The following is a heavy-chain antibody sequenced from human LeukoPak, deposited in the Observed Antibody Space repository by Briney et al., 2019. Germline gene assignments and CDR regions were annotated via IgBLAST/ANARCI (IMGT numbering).Heavy chain of an antibody. CDR1: GFTFSRYA. D-gene: IGHD2-2*01. V-gene: IGHV3-30*01. Sequence: GGSLRLSCAASGFTFSRYALHWVRQAPGKGLEWGAVISYDGSNKYYADSVKGRFTISRDNSKNTLYLPMNRLRAEYTAVYYCARDIVVVPAALDYWGQGTLVTVSS. J-gene: IGHJ4*02. CDR3: ARDIVVVPAALDY. CDR2: ISYDGSNK.